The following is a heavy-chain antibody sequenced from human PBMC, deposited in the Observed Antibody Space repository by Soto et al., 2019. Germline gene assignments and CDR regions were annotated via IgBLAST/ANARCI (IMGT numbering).Heavy chain of an antibody. CDR2: ILHSGST. CDR3: ATLPAAMYFYGSDV. D-gene: IGHD2-2*01. Sequence: SETLSLTCSVSGGSITITTYYWAWVRHTPGKGLEWLGSILHSGSTYYNPSLKSRLTMSVDTSRDQFSLNLSSVTAADTGVYYCATLPAAMYFYGSDVWGQGTTVTVSS. J-gene: IGHJ6*02. CDR1: GGSITITTYY. V-gene: IGHV4-39*01.